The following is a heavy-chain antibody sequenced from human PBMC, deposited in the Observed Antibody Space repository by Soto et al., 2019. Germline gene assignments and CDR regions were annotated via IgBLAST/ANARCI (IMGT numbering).Heavy chain of an antibody. Sequence: ASVKVSCKASGYTFTSYGISWVRQAPGQGLEWMGWISAYNGNTNYAQKLQGRVTMTTDTSTSTAYMELRSLRSDDTAVYYCARDNLAGIAAAGLYFQHWGQGTLVTVSS. D-gene: IGHD6-13*01. CDR2: ISAYNGNT. V-gene: IGHV1-18*01. CDR3: ARDNLAGIAAAGLYFQH. CDR1: GYTFTSYG. J-gene: IGHJ1*01.